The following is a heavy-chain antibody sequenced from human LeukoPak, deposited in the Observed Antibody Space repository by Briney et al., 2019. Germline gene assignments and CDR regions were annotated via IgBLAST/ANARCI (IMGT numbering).Heavy chain of an antibody. V-gene: IGHV5-51*01. J-gene: IGHJ4*02. D-gene: IGHD3-22*01. Sequence: GQSLKISCKGSGYSFTTYWIGWVRQMPGKGLEWTGIIYPGDSDIRYSPSFQGQVTISADKSISTAYLQWGSLKASDTAMYYCAAMIVIPHSPSYYLDYWGQGTLVTVSS. CDR1: GYSFTTYW. CDR3: AAMIVIPHSPSYYLDY. CDR2: IYPGDSDI.